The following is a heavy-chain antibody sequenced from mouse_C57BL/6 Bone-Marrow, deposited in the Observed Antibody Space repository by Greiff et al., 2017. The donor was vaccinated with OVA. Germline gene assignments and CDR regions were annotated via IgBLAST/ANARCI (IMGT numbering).Heavy chain of an antibody. Sequence: QVQLQQSGAELVRPGASVKLSCKASGYTFTDYYINWVKQRPGQGLEWIARIYPGSGNTYYNEKFKGKATLTAEKSSSTAYMQLSSLTSEDSAVYFCARGGVPSLEDYWGQGTTLTVSS. J-gene: IGHJ2*01. CDR1: GYTFTDYY. D-gene: IGHD6-5*01. CDR2: IYPGSGNT. V-gene: IGHV1-76*01. CDR3: ARGGVPSLEDY.